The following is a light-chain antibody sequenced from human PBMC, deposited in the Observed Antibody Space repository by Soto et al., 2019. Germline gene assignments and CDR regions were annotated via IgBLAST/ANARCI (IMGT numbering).Light chain of an antibody. CDR3: QSYDSTLSGL. J-gene: IGLJ3*02. Sequence: QSVLTQPPSVSGAPGQRVTISCTGSSSNIGAGYDVQWYQQLPGTAPKLLIYGNNNRPSGVPDRFSGSKSGTSASLAIAGLQAEDEADYYCQSYDSTLSGLFGGGTQLTVL. CDR1: SSNIGAGYD. CDR2: GNN. V-gene: IGLV1-40*01.